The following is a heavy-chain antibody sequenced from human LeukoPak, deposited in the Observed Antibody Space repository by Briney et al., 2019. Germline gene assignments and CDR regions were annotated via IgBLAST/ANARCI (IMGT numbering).Heavy chain of an antibody. Sequence: PSETLSLTCGVSGYSISSGYFWGWLRQPPGKGLAWRGSIYHSGTTYYNPSLKSPVTISVDTVKNQFSLKASSVTAADTGVYYCARLAVVAFYYFDYWGQGTLVTVS. CDR2: IYHSGTT. V-gene: IGHV4-38-2*01. D-gene: IGHD6-19*01. CDR1: GYSISSGYF. CDR3: ARLAVVAFYYFDY. J-gene: IGHJ4*02.